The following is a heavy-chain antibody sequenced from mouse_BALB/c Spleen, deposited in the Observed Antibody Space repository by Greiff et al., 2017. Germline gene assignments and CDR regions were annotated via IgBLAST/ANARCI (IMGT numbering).Heavy chain of an antibody. CDR3: ARGLGFDV. V-gene: IGHV5-12-2*01. D-gene: IGHD2-2*01. Sequence: EVQRVESGGGLVQPGGSLKLSCAASGFTFSSYTMSWVRQTPEKRLEWVAYISNGGGSTYYPDTVKGRFTISRDNAKNTLYLQMSSLKSEDTAMYYCARGLGFDVWGAGTTVTVSS. CDR2: ISNGGGST. CDR1: GFTFSSYT. J-gene: IGHJ1*01.